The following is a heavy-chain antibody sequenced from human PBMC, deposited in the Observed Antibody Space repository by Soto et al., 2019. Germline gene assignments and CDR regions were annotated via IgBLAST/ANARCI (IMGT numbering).Heavy chain of an antibody. Sequence: QVQLVESGGGVVQPGRSLRLSCAASGFSFSAYTMHWVRQVPGKGLEWVAVISFGGNSKYYADSVKGRFTISRDNSDNTLYLQMNNLREDDTALYYCARAGYSSSQGDYFDGMDVWGQGTTVTVSS. CDR1: GFSFSAYT. CDR3: ARAGYSSSQGDYFDGMDV. V-gene: IGHV3-30-3*01. CDR2: ISFGGNSK. J-gene: IGHJ6*02. D-gene: IGHD6-13*01.